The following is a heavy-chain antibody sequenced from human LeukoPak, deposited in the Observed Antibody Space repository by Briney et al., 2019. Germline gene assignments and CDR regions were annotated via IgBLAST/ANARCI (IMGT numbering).Heavy chain of an antibody. CDR1: GFTFSSYW. Sequence: PGGSLRLSCAASGFTFSSYWMHWVRQAPGKGLVWVSRINSDGSSTSYADSVKGRFTISRDNAKNTLYLQMNSLRAEDTAVYYCARDIVVVPAAYSSDTFDIWGQGTMVTVSS. J-gene: IGHJ3*02. V-gene: IGHV3-74*01. D-gene: IGHD2-2*01. CDR2: INSDGSST. CDR3: ARDIVVVPAAYSSDTFDI.